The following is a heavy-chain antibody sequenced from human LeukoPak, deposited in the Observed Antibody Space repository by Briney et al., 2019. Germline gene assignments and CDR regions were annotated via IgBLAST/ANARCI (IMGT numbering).Heavy chain of an antibody. CDR1: GGTFNSYA. D-gene: IGHD1-26*01. J-gene: IGHJ4*02. CDR3: AREAISGATRVFDY. V-gene: IGHV1-69*04. CDR2: IIPILSIV. Sequence: SVTVSCKASGGTFNSYAISWVRQAPGQGLEWMGRIIPILSIVNYALKFQGRVTVTADKSTSTAYMELSSLSSEDTAVYYCAREAISGATRVFDYWGQGTLVTVSS.